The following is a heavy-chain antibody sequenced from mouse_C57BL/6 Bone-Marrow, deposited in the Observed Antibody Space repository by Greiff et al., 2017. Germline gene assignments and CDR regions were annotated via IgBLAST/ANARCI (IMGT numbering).Heavy chain of an antibody. J-gene: IGHJ3*01. CDR2: IYPGDGDT. Sequence: VQLQQSGPELVKPGASVTISCKASGYAFSSSWMNWVKQRPGKGLEWIGRIYPGDGDTNYNGKFKGKATLTADTSSNTAYMQLSSLTSEDSAVYFCALRFDYWGQGTLVTVSA. CDR1: GYAFSSSW. CDR3: ALRFDY. V-gene: IGHV1-82*01.